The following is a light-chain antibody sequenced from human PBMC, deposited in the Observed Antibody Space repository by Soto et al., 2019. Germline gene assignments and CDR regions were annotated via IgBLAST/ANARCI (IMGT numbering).Light chain of an antibody. CDR3: CSYAGSGTLV. V-gene: IGLV2-23*01. Sequence: ALTQPASVSGSPGQSITISCTGTSSDVGSYNLVSWYQQHPGKAPKLMLYEGSKRPSGVSNRFSDSKSGNTASLTISGLQAEDEADYYCCSYAGSGTLVFGGGTQLTVL. CDR2: EGS. J-gene: IGLJ2*01. CDR1: SSDVGSYNL.